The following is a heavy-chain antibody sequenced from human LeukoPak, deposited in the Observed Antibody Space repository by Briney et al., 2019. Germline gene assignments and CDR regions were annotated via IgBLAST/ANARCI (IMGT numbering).Heavy chain of an antibody. Sequence: PGGSLRLSCAASGFTFSSYSMNWVRQAPGKGLEWVSAISGFGDSTYYADSVKGRFTVSRDQNKNTLYLQMNNLRVEDTAVYYCAKDLRQYSSSRTWGQGTLVTVSS. CDR2: ISGFGDST. CDR3: AKDLRQYSSSRT. V-gene: IGHV3-23*01. CDR1: GFTFSSYS. J-gene: IGHJ5*02. D-gene: IGHD2-2*01.